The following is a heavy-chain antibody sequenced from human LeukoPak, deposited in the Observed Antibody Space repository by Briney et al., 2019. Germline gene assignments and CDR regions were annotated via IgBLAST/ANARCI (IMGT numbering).Heavy chain of an antibody. CDR2: MSGSGGST. D-gene: IGHD3-22*01. CDR1: GFTISSYA. J-gene: IGHJ4*02. Sequence: GGSLRLSCAVSGFTISSYAMSWVRQAPGKGLEWVSAMSGSGGSTYYADSVKGRITISRDNSKNTLYLQMNSLRAEDTAVYYCARSYYYDSSGYYDYWGQGTLVTASS. V-gene: IGHV3-23*01. CDR3: ARSYYYDSSGYYDY.